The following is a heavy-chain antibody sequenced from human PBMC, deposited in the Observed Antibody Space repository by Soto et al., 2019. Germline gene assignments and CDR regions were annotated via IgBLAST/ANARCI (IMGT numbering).Heavy chain of an antibody. CDR1: GFTFSNHA. CDR2: ISGSGGST. J-gene: IGHJ4*02. CDR3: VKNSENYGDAMSDC. D-gene: IGHD4-17*01. V-gene: IGHV3-23*01. Sequence: GGSLRLSCAASGFTFSNHAMNWVRQAPGKGLEWVSVISGSGGSTYYIDSVKGRFSISRDNSKNTLYLQMNSLRAEDTAVYFCVKNSENYGDAMSDCWGQGTLVTVSS.